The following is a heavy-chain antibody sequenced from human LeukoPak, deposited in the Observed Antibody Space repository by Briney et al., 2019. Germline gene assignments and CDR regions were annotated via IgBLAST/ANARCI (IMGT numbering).Heavy chain of an antibody. Sequence: GSLRLSCAASGFTFSSYAMHWVRQAPGKGLEYVSAVSGNGGNTFYANSAKGRFTISRDNSKNTLYLQMGSLKPEDMAVYYCAKSRRIAVAGDYYFDYWGQGTLVTVSS. CDR1: GFTFSSYA. CDR3: AKSRRIAVAGDYYFDY. CDR2: VSGNGGNT. D-gene: IGHD6-19*01. V-gene: IGHV3-64*01. J-gene: IGHJ4*02.